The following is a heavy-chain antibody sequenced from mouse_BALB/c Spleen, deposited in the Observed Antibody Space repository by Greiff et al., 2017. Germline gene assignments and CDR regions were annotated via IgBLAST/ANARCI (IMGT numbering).Heavy chain of an antibody. CDR2: INPDSSTI. CDR3: ARRGGYYYGPVSWFAY. CDR1: GFDFSRYW. V-gene: IGHV4-1*02. Sequence: EVKLLESGGGLVQPGGSLKLSCAASGFDFSRYWMSWVRQAPGKGLEWIGEINPDSSTINYTPSLKDKFIISRDNAKNTLYLQMSKVRSEDTALYYCARRGGYYYGPVSWFAYWGQGTLVTVSA. D-gene: IGHD1-1*01. J-gene: IGHJ3*01.